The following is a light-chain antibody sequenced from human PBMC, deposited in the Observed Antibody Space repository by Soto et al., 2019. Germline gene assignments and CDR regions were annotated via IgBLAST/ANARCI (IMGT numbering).Light chain of an antibody. CDR1: SSDVGLYDY. CDR3: CSYTRSDTYV. Sequence: QSALTQPASVSGSPGQSITISCTGTSSDVGLYDYVSWYQHHPGKAPRLMIYEVTNRPSGVSDRFSGSKSGNTASLTISGLQAEDEADYYCCSYTRSDTYVFGSATKLTVL. CDR2: EVT. J-gene: IGLJ1*01. V-gene: IGLV2-14*01.